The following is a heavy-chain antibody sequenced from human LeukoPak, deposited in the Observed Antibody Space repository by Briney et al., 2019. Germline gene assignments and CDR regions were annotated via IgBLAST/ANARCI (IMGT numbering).Heavy chain of an antibody. D-gene: IGHD3-10*01. CDR3: AREGGYGSGFLAH. Sequence: PSETLSLTCTVSGDSISSYYWSWLRQPPGKGLEWIGYIYYSGSTTYNPSLKSRVTISVDTSKNQFSLRLSSVTAADTAVYYCAREGGYGSGFLAHWGQGALVTVSS. J-gene: IGHJ4*02. CDR2: IYYSGST. CDR1: GDSISSYY. V-gene: IGHV4-59*01.